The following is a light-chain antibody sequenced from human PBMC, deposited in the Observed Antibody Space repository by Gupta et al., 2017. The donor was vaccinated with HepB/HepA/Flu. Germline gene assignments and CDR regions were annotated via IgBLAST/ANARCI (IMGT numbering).Light chain of an antibody. J-gene: IGLJ2*01. CDR1: SLPKQF. V-gene: IGLV3-25*03. CDR2: KDT. Sequence: SYELTQPPSVSVSPGQTATITCSGDSLPKQFVYWYLQKAGQTPFLIIFKDTERPSGVPERFSGSSSGTTVTLIISGVQAEDEGDYYCQSADSSGTYKIFGGGTKLTVL. CDR3: QSADSSGTYKI.